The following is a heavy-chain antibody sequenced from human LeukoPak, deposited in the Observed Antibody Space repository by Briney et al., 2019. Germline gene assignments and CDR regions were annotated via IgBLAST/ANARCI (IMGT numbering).Heavy chain of an antibody. J-gene: IGHJ3*02. CDR3: AKDINPLGYNFAFDM. Sequence: GGSLRLSCAASGFTFSNHAMSWVRQAPGKGLEWVSVVSGNGRNTNYADSLKGRFIISRDNFDNTLYLQMKSLRAEDTAIYYCAKDINPLGYNFAFDMWGQGTLVTVSS. D-gene: IGHD5-24*01. CDR1: GFTFSNHA. V-gene: IGHV3-23*01. CDR2: VSGNGRNT.